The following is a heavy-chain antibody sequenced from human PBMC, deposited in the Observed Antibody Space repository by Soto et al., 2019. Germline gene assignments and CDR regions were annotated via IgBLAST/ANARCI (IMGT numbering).Heavy chain of an antibody. V-gene: IGHV3-21*06. D-gene: IGHD5-18*01. CDR1: GFTFSAYS. J-gene: IGHJ4*02. CDR2: ITSSSTYI. Sequence: GGSLRLSCVASGFTFSAYSMSWVRQARGQGLEWVSSITSSSTYIYYTRSVEGRFTISRDDAKNSLHLQMNSLRAEDTAVYYCARDLLEGYGHARQPDYWGQGTLVTVSS. CDR3: ARDLLEGYGHARQPDY.